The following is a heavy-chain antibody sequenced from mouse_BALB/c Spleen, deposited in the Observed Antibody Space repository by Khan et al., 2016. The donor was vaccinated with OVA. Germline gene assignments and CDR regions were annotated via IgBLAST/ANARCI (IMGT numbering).Heavy chain of an antibody. J-gene: IGHJ4*01. Sequence: LKESGETVQISCKASGFTFTNYGMTWVKQAPGKGLKWMGWINTYTGEPTFADDFKVRFAFSLETSASTAYLQINSLKNEDTATYFCARVGYNGTMDCWGQGTSVTVSS. CDR3: ARVGYNGTMDC. CDR1: GFTFTNYG. V-gene: IGHV9-3-1*01. CDR2: INTYTGEP. D-gene: IGHD2-14*01.